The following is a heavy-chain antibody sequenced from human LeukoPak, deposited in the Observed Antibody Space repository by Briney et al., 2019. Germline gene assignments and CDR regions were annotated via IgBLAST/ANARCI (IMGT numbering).Heavy chain of an antibody. CDR3: AKDDFITAGVFDS. V-gene: IGHV3-23*01. D-gene: IGHD3-22*01. J-gene: IGHJ5*01. Sequence: SLRPPCPASGFTLYNYARSWVRRAPGKGREGGSGDCGSGNTYYADSVKGRFTISRDNSKNMLYLQMYRLRAEDTALYYCAKDDFITAGVFDSWGQGTLVTVSS. CDR2: DCGSGNT. CDR1: GFTLYNYA.